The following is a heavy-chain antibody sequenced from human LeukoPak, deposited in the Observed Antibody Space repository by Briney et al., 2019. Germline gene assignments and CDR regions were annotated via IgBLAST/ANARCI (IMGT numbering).Heavy chain of an antibody. J-gene: IGHJ4*02. D-gene: IGHD3-10*01. CDR3: AKDSKGLWFGELPPYYFDY. CDR1: GFTLSSYG. CDR2: ISGSGGST. Sequence: PGGTLRLSCAASGFTLSSYGMSWVRQAPGKGLEWVSAISGSGGSTYYADSVKGRFTISRDNSKNTLYLQMNSLRAEDTAVYYCAKDSKGLWFGELPPYYFDYWGQGTLVTVSS. V-gene: IGHV3-23*01.